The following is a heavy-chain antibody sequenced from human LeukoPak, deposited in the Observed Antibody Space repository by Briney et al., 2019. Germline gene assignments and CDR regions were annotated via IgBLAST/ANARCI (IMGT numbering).Heavy chain of an antibody. Sequence: GGSLRLSCAASGFTFSDYYMSWIRQAPGKGLEWVSSISSSSSYIYYADSVKGRFTISRDNAKNSLYLQMNSLRAEDTAVYYCARDLYSSSSPPLDYWGQGTLVTVSS. CDR1: GFTFSDYY. CDR2: ISSSSSYI. J-gene: IGHJ4*02. D-gene: IGHD6-13*01. CDR3: ARDLYSSSSPPLDY. V-gene: IGHV3-11*06.